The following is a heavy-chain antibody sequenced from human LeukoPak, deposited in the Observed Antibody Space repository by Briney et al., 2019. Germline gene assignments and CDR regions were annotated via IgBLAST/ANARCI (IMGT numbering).Heavy chain of an antibody. CDR3: AREVTMIVVVITHHGWYYGMDV. Sequence: EASVKVSCKASGYTFTGYYMHWVRQAPGQGLEWMGWINPNSGGTNYAQKFQGRVTMTRDTSISTAYMELSRLRSDDTAVYYCAREVTMIVVVITHHGWYYGMDVWGQGTTVTVSS. J-gene: IGHJ6*02. CDR2: INPNSGGT. D-gene: IGHD3-22*01. V-gene: IGHV1-2*02. CDR1: GYTFTGYY.